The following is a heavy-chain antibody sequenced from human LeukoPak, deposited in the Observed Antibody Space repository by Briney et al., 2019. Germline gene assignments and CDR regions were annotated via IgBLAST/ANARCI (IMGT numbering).Heavy chain of an antibody. V-gene: IGHV1-18*01. D-gene: IGHD6-13*01. CDR2: ISAYNGNT. CDR3: ARGGGYSSSWYWVSARYYLDY. Sequence: GASVKVSCKASGYTFTSYGISWVRQAPGQGLEWMGWISAYNGNTNYAQKLQGRVTMTTDTSTSTAYMELRSLRSDDTAVYYCARGGGYSSSWYWVSARYYLDYWGQGTLVTVSS. J-gene: IGHJ4*02. CDR1: GYTFTSYG.